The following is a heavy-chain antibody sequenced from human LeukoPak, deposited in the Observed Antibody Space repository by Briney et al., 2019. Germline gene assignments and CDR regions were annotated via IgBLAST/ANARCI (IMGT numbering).Heavy chain of an antibody. J-gene: IGHJ3*02. CDR2: ISGSGGST. CDR1: GFTFSSYG. Sequence: PGGSPRLSCAASGFTFSSYGMSWVRQAPGKGLEWVSAISGSGGSTYYADSVKGRFTISRDNSKNTLYLQMNSLRAEDTAVYYCARDPDQWAIPGAFDIWGQGTMVTVSS. CDR3: ARDPDQWAIPGAFDI. V-gene: IGHV3-23*01. D-gene: IGHD1-26*01.